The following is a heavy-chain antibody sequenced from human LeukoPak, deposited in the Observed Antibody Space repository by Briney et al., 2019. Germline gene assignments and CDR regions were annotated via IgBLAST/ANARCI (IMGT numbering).Heavy chain of an antibody. V-gene: IGHV3-53*01. D-gene: IGHD3-10*01. J-gene: IGHJ4*02. CDR3: ARGVDYGSSPFDY. Sequence: GGSPRLSCAASGFTVSSNYMSWVRQAPGKGLEWVSVIYSGGSTYYADSVKGRFTISRDNSKNTLYLQMNSLRAEDTAVYYCARGVDYGSSPFDYWGQGTLVTVSS. CDR2: IYSGGST. CDR1: GFTVSSNY.